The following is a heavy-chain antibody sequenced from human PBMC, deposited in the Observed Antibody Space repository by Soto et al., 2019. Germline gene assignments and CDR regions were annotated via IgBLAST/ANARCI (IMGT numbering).Heavy chain of an antibody. D-gene: IGHD6-19*01. CDR1: GFTFSSSA. CDR2: VSGSGGTT. V-gene: IGHV3-23*01. Sequence: EVQLLDSGGGLVQPGGSLRLSCAASGFTFSSSAMSWVRQAPGKGLEWVSAVSGSGGTTYYADSVRGRFTISRDNSKNTLYVQMNSRRAEDTAIYFFARCTVDTIVTSGWCHYLDPWGQGTLVTVSS. CDR3: ARCTVDTIVTSGWCHYLDP. J-gene: IGHJ5*02.